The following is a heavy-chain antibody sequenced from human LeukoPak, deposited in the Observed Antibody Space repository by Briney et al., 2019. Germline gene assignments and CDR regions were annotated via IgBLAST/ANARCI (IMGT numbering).Heavy chain of an antibody. CDR2: ISTTNGDT. J-gene: IGHJ3*01. D-gene: IGHD3-3*01. V-gene: IGHV1-18*01. CDR3: APDTVRFAPSHPQRAAFDV. Sequence: GASVKVSCKASGYTFTNFGISWVRQAPGQGLEYMGWISTTNGDTNYALKVQGRVTMTTDASTTTATMELRNLRSDDSGVYYCAPDTVRFAPSHPQRAAFDVWGQGTMVTVSS. CDR1: GYTFTNFG.